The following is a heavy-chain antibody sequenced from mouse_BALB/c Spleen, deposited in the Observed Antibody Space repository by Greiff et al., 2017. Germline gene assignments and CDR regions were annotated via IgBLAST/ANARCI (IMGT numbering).Heavy chain of an antibody. CDR3: ARTDGNGAY. Sequence: QVQLQQPGAELVKPGASVKLSCKASGYTFTSYWMHWVKQRPGQGLEWIGEINPSNGRTNYNEKFKSKATLTVDKSSSTAYMQLSSLTSEDSAVYYCARTDGNGAYWGQGTLVTVSA. CDR2: INPSNGRT. V-gene: IGHV1S81*02. J-gene: IGHJ3*01. CDR1: GYTFTSYW. D-gene: IGHD2-3*01.